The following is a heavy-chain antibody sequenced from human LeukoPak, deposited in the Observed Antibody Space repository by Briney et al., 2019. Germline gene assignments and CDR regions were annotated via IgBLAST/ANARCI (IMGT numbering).Heavy chain of an antibody. V-gene: IGHV4-59*08. CDR1: GGSMSSSY. CDR3: AKSGPSFYDNLPGYDY. CDR2: LYYSGST. Sequence: SETLSLTCTVSGGSMSSSYWSWIRQSPGRGLEWIGSLYYSGSTNYNPSLRSRVTISIDTSKNQFSLKLRSVTAADTAVYYCAKSGPSFYDNLPGYDYWGQGTLVTVSS. J-gene: IGHJ4*02. D-gene: IGHD3-9*01.